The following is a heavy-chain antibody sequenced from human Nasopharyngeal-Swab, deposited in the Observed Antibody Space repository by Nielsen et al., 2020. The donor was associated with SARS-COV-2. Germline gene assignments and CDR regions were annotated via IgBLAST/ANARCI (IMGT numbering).Heavy chain of an antibody. CDR3: ARDPFRDCSSTSCYTGYFQH. CDR1: GFTVSGNF. J-gene: IGHJ1*01. D-gene: IGHD2-2*02. CDR2: IYSAGQT. V-gene: IGHV3-53*05. Sequence: GGSLRLSCAASGFTVSGNFMTWVRQAPGKVLEWVSVIYSAGQTNYADSVKGRFTISRDNPKKTLYLQMNSLRAEDTAVYYCARDPFRDCSSTSCYTGYFQHWGQGTLVTVSS.